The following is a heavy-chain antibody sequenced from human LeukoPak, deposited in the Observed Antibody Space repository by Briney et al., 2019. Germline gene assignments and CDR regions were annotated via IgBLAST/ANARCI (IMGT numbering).Heavy chain of an antibody. CDR1: GGSISSSNW. V-gene: IGHV4-4*02. J-gene: IGHJ4*02. D-gene: IGHD2-15*01. CDR2: IYHSGST. CDR3: ARADIVVVVAATPDYGDYGGFDY. Sequence: SETLSLTCAVSGGSISSSNWWSWVRQPPGKGLEWIGEIYHSGSTNYNPSLKSRVTISVDKSKNQFSLKLSSVTAADTAVYYCARADIVVVVAATPDYGDYGGFDYWGQGTLVTVSS.